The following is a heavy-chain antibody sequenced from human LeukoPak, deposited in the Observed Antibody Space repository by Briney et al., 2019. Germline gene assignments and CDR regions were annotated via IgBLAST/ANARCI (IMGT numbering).Heavy chain of an antibody. D-gene: IGHD1-7*01. CDR3: ARGATDTTRWFDP. J-gene: IGHJ5*02. V-gene: IGHV3-21*01. CDR2: ISRTSESV. CDR1: GFTFNTYS. Sequence: GGSLRLSCAASGFTFNTYSMSWVRQAPGKGLEWISIISRTSESVFYADSVKGRFTISRDNAKNSLYLQMNGLRAEDTAAYYCARGATDTTRWFDPWGQGTLVTVSS.